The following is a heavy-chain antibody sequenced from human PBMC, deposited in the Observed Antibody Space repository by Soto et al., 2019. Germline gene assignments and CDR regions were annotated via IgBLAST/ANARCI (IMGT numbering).Heavy chain of an antibody. CDR1: GGTFSSYT. CDR3: ARHVVVTIDAFDI. CDR2: IIPILGIA. D-gene: IGHD2-21*02. J-gene: IGHJ3*02. V-gene: IGHV1-69*02. Sequence: ASVKVSCKASGGTFSSYTISWVRQAPGQGLEWMGRIIPILGIANYAQKFQGRVTITADKSTSTAYMELSSLRSEDTAVYYCARHVVVTIDAFDIWGQGTMVTVSS.